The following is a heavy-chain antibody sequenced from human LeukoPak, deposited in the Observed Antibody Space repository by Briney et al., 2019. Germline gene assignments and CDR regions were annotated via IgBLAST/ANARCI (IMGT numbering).Heavy chain of an antibody. CDR3: ARDRGTSDPGDWFDS. CDR2: ISGSGSTV. Sequence: PGGSLRLSCAASGFTFSDYYMSWIRQAPGKGLEWVSYISGSGSTVYYAASVRGRFPISRDNAKTSLFLQMNSLRAEDTAVYYCARDRGTSDPGDWFDSWGQGTLVTVSS. D-gene: IGHD4-23*01. J-gene: IGHJ5*01. CDR1: GFTFSDYY. V-gene: IGHV3-11*01.